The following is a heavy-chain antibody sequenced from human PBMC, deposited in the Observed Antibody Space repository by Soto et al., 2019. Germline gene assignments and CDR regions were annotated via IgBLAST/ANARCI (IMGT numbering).Heavy chain of an antibody. D-gene: IGHD3-9*01. CDR1: GFSMSNHA. J-gene: IGHJ4*02. Sequence: EARLLESGGGLVQPGGSLRLSCVVCGFSMSNHALTWVRQAPGKGLEWVSSISSTGSKTYYADSIKGRFTISRDNSKNTVFLQMNSLRPDDMAFYFCVLEPKPFMTGYYDLWGQGTLVTVSS. CDR3: VLEPKPFMTGYYDL. CDR2: ISSTGSKT. V-gene: IGHV3-23*05.